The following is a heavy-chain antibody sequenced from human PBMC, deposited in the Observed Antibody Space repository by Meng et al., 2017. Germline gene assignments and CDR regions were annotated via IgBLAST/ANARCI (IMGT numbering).Heavy chain of an antibody. Sequence: ASVKVSCKASGYTFTSYYMHWVRQAPGQGLEWMGIINPSGGSTSYAQKFQGRVTMTRDTSTSTVYMELRSLRSEDTAVYYCARSHYTGYCSGGSCYSHLGYWGQGTLVTVSS. CDR3: ARSHYTGYCSGGSCYSHLGY. V-gene: IGHV1-46*01. J-gene: IGHJ4*02. CDR1: GYTFTSYY. CDR2: INPSGGST. D-gene: IGHD2-15*01.